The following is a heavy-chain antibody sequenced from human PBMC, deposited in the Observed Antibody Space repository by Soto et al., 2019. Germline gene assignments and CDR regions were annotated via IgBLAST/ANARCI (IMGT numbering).Heavy chain of an antibody. J-gene: IGHJ4*02. CDR1: GFTFSNYG. D-gene: IGHD3-10*01. CDR3: ASALETGDY. V-gene: IGHV3-33*01. CDR2: IWYDGSKK. Sequence: QVQLVESGGGVVQPGRSLRLSCAASGFTFSNYGMHWVRQAPGKGPEWGAVIWYDGSKKYYADSVKGRFTISRDNSNNTLYLQMNSLRAEDTAVYYCASALETGDYWGQGTLVTVSS.